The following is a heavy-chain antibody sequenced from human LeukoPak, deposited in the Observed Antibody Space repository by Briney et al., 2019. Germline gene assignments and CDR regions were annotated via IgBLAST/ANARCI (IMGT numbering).Heavy chain of an antibody. CDR2: IYYSGST. D-gene: IGHD4-23*01. Sequence: SETLSLTCTVSGGSISSSSYYWGWIRQPPGKGLEWIGSIYYSGSTYYNPSLKSRVTISVDTSKNQFSLKLSSVTAADTAVYYCARHTDYGGKGTKAGRGLWYYMDVWGKGTTVTASS. J-gene: IGHJ6*03. V-gene: IGHV4-39*01. CDR1: GGSISSSSYY. CDR3: ARHTDYGGKGTKAGRGLWYYMDV.